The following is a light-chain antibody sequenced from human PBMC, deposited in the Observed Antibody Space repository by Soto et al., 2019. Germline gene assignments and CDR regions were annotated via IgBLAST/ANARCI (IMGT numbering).Light chain of an antibody. CDR3: QQSDSTPYT. CDR1: QTISTY. V-gene: IGKV1-39*01. J-gene: IGKJ2*01. Sequence: DIQVTQAPSSLSASVGDRVTITWRASQTISTYLNWYQQKPGKAPRLLIYDASSLLSGVPSRFSGSGSGTDFTLTIASLQPEDFSTYYCQQSDSTPYTFGQGTKVDI. CDR2: DAS.